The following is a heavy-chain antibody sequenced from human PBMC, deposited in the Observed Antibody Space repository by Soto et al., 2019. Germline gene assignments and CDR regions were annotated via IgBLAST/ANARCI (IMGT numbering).Heavy chain of an antibody. CDR3: ARRSPADPNWFDP. J-gene: IGHJ5*02. V-gene: IGHV4-39*01. CDR1: GGSISSSSYY. Sequence: QLQLQESGPGLVKPSETLSLTCTVSGGSISSSSYYWGWIRQPPGKGLEWIGSIYYSGSTYYNPSLKSRVTISVDTSKNQFSLKLSSVTAADTAVYYCARRSPADPNWFDPWGQGTLVTVSS. CDR2: IYYSGST.